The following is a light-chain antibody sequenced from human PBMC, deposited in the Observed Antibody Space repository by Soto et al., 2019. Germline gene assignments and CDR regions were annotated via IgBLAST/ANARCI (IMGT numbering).Light chain of an antibody. V-gene: IGKV1-39*01. CDR1: QTVRTY. CDR2: AAS. Sequence: DIQMTQSPASLSASVEDRVTITCRASQTVRTYLNWYQQKPGKAPKLLIYAASNLQSGVPSRFSGSGSGTDFPLTSTSRRPEEYATYRGQQSYNAPVTFGQGTRL. J-gene: IGKJ5*01. CDR3: QQSYNAPVT.